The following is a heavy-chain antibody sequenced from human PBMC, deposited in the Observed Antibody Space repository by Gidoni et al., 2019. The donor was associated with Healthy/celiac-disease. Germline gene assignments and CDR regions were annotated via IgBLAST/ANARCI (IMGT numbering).Heavy chain of an antibody. CDR2: ISWNSGSI. Sequence: EVQLVESGGGLVQPGRSLRLSCAASGFTFDDYAMHWVRQAPGKGLEWVSGISWNSGSIGYADSVKGRFTISRDNAKNSLYLQMNSLRAEDTALYYCAKDMFAEGPASLAFDIWGQGTMVTVSS. CDR1: GFTFDDYA. J-gene: IGHJ3*02. V-gene: IGHV3-9*01. CDR3: AKDMFAEGPASLAFDI. D-gene: IGHD3-16*01.